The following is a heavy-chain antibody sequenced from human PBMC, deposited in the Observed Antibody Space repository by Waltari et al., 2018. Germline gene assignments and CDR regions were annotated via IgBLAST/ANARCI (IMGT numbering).Heavy chain of an antibody. D-gene: IGHD1-1*01. J-gene: IGHJ6*02. CDR1: GFIVSSNY. CDR3: AGGVTTPGVADVHDYHYGMDV. Sequence: EVQVVESGGGLIQPGGSLRLSCAVSGFIVSSNYMSWVRQAPGKGWVWVAFGAVVGSSYYVDSGKGRFTISRDNARSSLFLQMNTLRAEDTAVYYCAGGVTTPGVADVHDYHYGMDVWGQGTTVTVSS. V-gene: IGHV3-53*01. CDR2: GAVVGSS.